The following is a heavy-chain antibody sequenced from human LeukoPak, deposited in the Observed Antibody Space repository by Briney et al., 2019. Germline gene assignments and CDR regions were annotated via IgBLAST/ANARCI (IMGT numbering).Heavy chain of an antibody. D-gene: IGHD1-1*01. Sequence: ASVTVSCKVSGYTLTELSMHWVRQAPGKGLEWMGGFDPEDGETIYAQKFQGRVTMTEDTSTDTAYMELSSLRSEDTAVYYCATRYNWNDWAAFDIWGQGTMVTVSS. J-gene: IGHJ3*02. CDR3: ATRYNWNDWAAFDI. CDR2: FDPEDGET. V-gene: IGHV1-24*01. CDR1: GYTLTELS.